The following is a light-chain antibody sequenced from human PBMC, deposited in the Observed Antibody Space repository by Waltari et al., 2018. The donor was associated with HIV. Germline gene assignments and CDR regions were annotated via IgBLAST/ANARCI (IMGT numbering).Light chain of an antibody. J-gene: IGLJ2*01. V-gene: IGLV2-14*03. CDR3: RSYTRSTPTTAWL. CDR2: DVS. Sequence: QSALTQPASVSGAPGQSITISCTGTASDIGDYNYVSWYQQHPGNAPKLVIYDVSNPPFRISARVSGSKSGATAALISAGLQAEDKAVYYCRSYTRSTPTTAWLFRGGTRLTVL. CDR1: ASDIGDYNY.